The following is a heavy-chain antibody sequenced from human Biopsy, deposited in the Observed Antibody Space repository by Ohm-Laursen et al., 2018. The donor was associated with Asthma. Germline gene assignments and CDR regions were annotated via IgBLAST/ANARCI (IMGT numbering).Heavy chain of an antibody. Sequence: SLRLSCTASGFSFSNYGMHWVRQAPGKGLEWVAVISFDGSNKYYADFVKGRFTISRDNSKNTLYLQMNSLRAEDTAVYYCPKDVFPGWEVRRGPDYWGQGTLVTVSS. V-gene: IGHV3-30*18. CDR1: GFSFSNYG. J-gene: IGHJ4*02. CDR2: ISFDGSNK. D-gene: IGHD1-26*01. CDR3: PKDVFPGWEVRRGPDY.